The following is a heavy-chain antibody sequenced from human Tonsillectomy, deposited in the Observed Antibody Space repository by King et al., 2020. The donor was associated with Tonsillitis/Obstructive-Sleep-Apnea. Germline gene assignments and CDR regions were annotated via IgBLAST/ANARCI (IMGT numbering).Heavy chain of an antibody. J-gene: IGHJ3*02. CDR1: GGSISSYY. CDR3: ARMEYRAGNAFDI. Sequence: MQLQESGPGLVKPSETLSLTCTVSGGSISSYYWSWIRQPPGKGLEWIGYIYYSGSTYYNPSLKSRVTISVDTSKNQFSLKLSSVTAADTAVYYCARMEYRAGNAFDIWGQGTMVTVSS. D-gene: IGHD2/OR15-2a*01. CDR2: IYYSGST. V-gene: IGHV4-59*01.